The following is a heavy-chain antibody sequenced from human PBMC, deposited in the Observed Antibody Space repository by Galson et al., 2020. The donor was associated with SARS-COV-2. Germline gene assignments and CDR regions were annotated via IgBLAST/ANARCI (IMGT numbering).Heavy chain of an antibody. CDR1: GGDFIMYT. CDR2: ISPIIDMT. V-gene: IGHV1-69*04. Sequence: SVKVSCKVSGGDFIMYTISWVRQAPGQGPEWMGRISPIIDMTNYAQNFQGRVMITADKSTSTSYMELSSLTYEDTAVYFCAREDTSGDDYFYGLDVWGEGTTVTVAP. D-gene: IGHD3-22*01. CDR3: AREDTSGDDYFYGLDV. J-gene: IGHJ6*04.